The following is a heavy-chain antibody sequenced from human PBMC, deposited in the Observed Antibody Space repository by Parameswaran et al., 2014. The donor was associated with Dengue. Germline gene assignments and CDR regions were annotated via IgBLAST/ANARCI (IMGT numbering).Heavy chain of an antibody. V-gene: IGHV1-69*15. Sequence: WVRQAPGQGLEWMGTIIPIFGTPEYAQKFQARVTITADESPNTAYMELSSLRSEDTAVYYCAVVGYYESNGYFHDYWGQGTLVTVSS. J-gene: IGHJ4*02. CDR3: AVVGYYESNGYFHDY. CDR2: IIPIFGTP. D-gene: IGHD3-22*01.